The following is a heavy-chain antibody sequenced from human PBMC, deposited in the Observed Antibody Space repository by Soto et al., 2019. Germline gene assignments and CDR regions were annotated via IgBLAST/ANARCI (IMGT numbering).Heavy chain of an antibody. CDR3: ASIRGGSGTLFDY. CDR1: GGSISSGYYY. J-gene: IGHJ4*02. Sequence: SETLSLTCSVSGGSISSGYYYWSWIRQPPGKGLEWIGNIYYSGNTYYNPSLKSRLIISIDTSKNQFSLKLSSVTAADTAVYYCASIRGGSGTLFDYWGQGTLVTVSS. D-gene: IGHD3-10*01. CDR2: IYYSGNT. V-gene: IGHV4-30-4*01.